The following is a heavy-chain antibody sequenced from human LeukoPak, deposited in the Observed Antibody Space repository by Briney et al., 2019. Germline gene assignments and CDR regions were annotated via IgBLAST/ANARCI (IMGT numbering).Heavy chain of an antibody. CDR2: IIPILGIA. CDR1: AGSFSSYT. Sequence: SVKVSCKASAGSFSSYTISWVRHAPGQGLEWMGRIIPILGIANYAQKFQGRVTITADKSTSTAYMELSSLRSEDTAVYYCALRTSRRGAFDIWGQGTMVTVSS. D-gene: IGHD2-2*01. CDR3: ALRTSRRGAFDI. J-gene: IGHJ3*02. V-gene: IGHV1-69*02.